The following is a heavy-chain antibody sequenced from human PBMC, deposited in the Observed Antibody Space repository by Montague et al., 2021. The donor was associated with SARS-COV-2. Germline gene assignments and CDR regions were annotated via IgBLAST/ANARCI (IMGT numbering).Heavy chain of an antibody. Sequence: TLSLTCTVSGGSVTSGDFFWTWVRHPPGRGLDWIGSISHSGGSNYTPSLKIRISLSLYTSANHFSLSPNSVTAADSATYSCARLTVIVDTSGGTLHWFDPWGQGALVTVSS. V-gene: IGHV4-30-4*08. CDR1: GGSVTSGDFF. D-gene: IGHD2-21*02. J-gene: IGHJ5*02. CDR2: ISHSGGS. CDR3: ARLTVIVDTSGGTLHWFDP.